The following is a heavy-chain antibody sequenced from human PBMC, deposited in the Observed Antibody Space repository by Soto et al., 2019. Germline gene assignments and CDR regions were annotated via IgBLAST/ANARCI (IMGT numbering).Heavy chain of an antibody. D-gene: IGHD3-9*01. CDR2: ISVYNGDT. Sequence: QVQLVQSGAEVKKPGASVKISCKASGYTFTTYGTSWVRQAPGQGLGWMGWISVYNGDTNYAQKFQGRVTMTTDTSTRTAYMELRSLRSDDTAVYYCARGYYDILTGPIDYWGQGTLVTVSS. J-gene: IGHJ4*02. V-gene: IGHV1-18*01. CDR3: ARGYYDILTGPIDY. CDR1: GYTFTTYG.